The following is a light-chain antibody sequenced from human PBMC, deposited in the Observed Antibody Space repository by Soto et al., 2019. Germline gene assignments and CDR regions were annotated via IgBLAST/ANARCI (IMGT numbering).Light chain of an antibody. Sequence: AIQMTQSPSSLSASVGDRVTITCRASQDIRHDLAWYQQRPGKAPKLLIYVASTLQSGVPSRFSGGGSGTDFILTISSLQPEDFATYYCLQDYTYPLTFGGGTRVEMK. V-gene: IGKV1-6*01. CDR3: LQDYTYPLT. CDR2: VAS. CDR1: QDIRHD. J-gene: IGKJ4*01.